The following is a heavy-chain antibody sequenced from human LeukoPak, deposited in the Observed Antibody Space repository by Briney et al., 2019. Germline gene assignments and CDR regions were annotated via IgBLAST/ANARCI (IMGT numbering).Heavy chain of an antibody. CDR1: GFTFSSYA. CDR2: ISYDGSNK. CDR3: ARDGPYYGSGSYYTLFDY. V-gene: IGHV3-30*04. Sequence: GGSLRLSCAASGFTFSSYAMHWVRQAPGKGGEGGADISYDGSNKYYADCVKGRFNISRDNSKNTLYLQMNSRRAEGTAVYVCARDGPYYGSGSYYTLFDYWGQGTLVTVSS. J-gene: IGHJ4*02. D-gene: IGHD3-10*01.